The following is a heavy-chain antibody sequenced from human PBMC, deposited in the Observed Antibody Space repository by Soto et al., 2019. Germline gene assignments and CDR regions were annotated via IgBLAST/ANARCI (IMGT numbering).Heavy chain of an antibody. J-gene: IGHJ4*02. CDR3: ARAAMAKGGVDY. V-gene: IGHV3-13*01. D-gene: IGHD5-18*01. Sequence: EVQLVESGGGLVQPGGSLRLSCAASGFTFSSYDMHWVRQATGKGLEWVSAIGTAGDTYYPGSVKGRFTISRENAKNSLYLQMNSLRAGDTAVYYCARAAMAKGGVDYWGQGTLVTVSS. CDR2: IGTAGDT. CDR1: GFTFSSYD.